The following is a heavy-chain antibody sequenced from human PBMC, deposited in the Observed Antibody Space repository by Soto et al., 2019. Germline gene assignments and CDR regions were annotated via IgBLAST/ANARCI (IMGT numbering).Heavy chain of an antibody. J-gene: IGHJ6*02. CDR3: ARGGDYYYYYGMDV. Sequence: ASVKVSCKASGYTFTGYYMHWVRQSPGQGLEWMGWINPNSGGTNYAQKFQGWVTMTRDTSISTAYMELSRLRSDDTAVYFCARGGDYYYYYGMDVWGQGTTVTGSS. D-gene: IGHD6-25*01. V-gene: IGHV1-2*04. CDR2: INPNSGGT. CDR1: GYTFTGYY.